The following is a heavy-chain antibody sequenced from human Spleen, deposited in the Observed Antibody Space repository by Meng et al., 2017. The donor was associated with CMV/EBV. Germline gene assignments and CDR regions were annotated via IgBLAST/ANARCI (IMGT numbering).Heavy chain of an antibody. D-gene: IGHD6-13*01. CDR3: ARQSHIAAAGDY. J-gene: IGHJ4*02. Sequence: GESLKISCQVSGYSFSTYWIGWVRQMPGKGLEWVGIIYPGDSDTRYSPSFQGRVAISADESINTVYLQWSVLKASDTAMYYCARQSHIAAAGDYWGQGTLVTVSS. CDR2: IYPGDSDT. CDR1: GYSFSTYW. V-gene: IGHV5-51*01.